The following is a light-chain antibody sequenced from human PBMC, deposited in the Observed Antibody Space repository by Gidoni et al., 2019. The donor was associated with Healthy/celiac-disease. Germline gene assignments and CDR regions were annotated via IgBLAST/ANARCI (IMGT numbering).Light chain of an antibody. CDR1: QSVSSSY. CDR2: GAS. Sequence: EIALTQSPGTLSLSPGERATLSCRASQSVSSSYLAWYQQKPGQAPRLLNDGASSRATGIPDRFSGSGSGTDFTLTISRLEPEDFAVYYCQQYGSSPTFGQGTKVEIK. CDR3: QQYGSSPT. V-gene: IGKV3-20*01. J-gene: IGKJ1*01.